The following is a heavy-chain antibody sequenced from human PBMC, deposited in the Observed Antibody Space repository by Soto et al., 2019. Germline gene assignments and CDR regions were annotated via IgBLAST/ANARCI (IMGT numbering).Heavy chain of an antibody. Sequence: SVKVSCKASGFTFTSSAVQWVRQARGQRLEWIGWIVVGSGNTNYAQKFQERVTITRDMSTSTAYMELSSLRSEDTAVYYCAADKDYDILTGPYNWFDPWGQGTLVTVSS. V-gene: IGHV1-58*01. CDR2: IVVGSGNT. D-gene: IGHD3-9*01. J-gene: IGHJ5*02. CDR1: GFTFTSSA. CDR3: AADKDYDILTGPYNWFDP.